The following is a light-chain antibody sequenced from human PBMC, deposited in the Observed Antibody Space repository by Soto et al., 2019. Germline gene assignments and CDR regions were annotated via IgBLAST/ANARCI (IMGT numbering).Light chain of an antibody. V-gene: IGKV1-5*01. CDR1: QSVTNF. CDR2: DAS. J-gene: IGKJ2*03. Sequence: DIQMTQSPSTLTASVGDRVTITCRASQSVTNFLAWYQQKPGKAPKLLIYDASTLEDGVPSRFSGSGSGTQFTLTISSAQPDDYATYYCQQYNDWSSRFGQGTKLEIK. CDR3: QQYNDWSSR.